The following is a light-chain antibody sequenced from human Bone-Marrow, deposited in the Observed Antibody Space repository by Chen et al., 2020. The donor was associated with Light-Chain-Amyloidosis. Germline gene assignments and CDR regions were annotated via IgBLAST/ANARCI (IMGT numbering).Light chain of an antibody. CDR1: QTSSSNY. Sequence: EIVLTQSPGTLSLSPGEGANLSCRASQTSSSNYLTWYQQKFGQAPRLLIYGSSSRATGIPDMFTGSGSGTDFTLTINRLEPEDFAMYYCQQYGTSPLTFGGGTKVEIK. CDR3: QQYGTSPLT. CDR2: GSS. V-gene: IGKV3-20*01. J-gene: IGKJ4*01.